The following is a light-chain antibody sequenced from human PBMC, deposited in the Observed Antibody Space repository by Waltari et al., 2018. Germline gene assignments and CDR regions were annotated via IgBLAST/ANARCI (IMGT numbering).Light chain of an antibody. CDR2: TDN. V-gene: IGLV1-44*01. Sequence: QFVLTQPPSASGTPGQRFTIPCSGSSSNIGSTTVHWYQQFPGTAPKLLIYTDNQRPSGVPDRFSGSKSGTSASLAISGLQSEDEADYHCATWDDSLNGWVFGGGTKLTVL. CDR3: ATWDDSLNGWV. J-gene: IGLJ3*02. CDR1: SSNIGSTT.